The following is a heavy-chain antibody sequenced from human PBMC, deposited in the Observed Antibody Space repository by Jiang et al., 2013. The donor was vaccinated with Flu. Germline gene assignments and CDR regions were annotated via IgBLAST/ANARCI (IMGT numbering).Heavy chain of an antibody. CDR1: GFNFSDYS. V-gene: IGHV3-11*01. Sequence: GGDLVKPGGSLRLSCAAAGFNFSDYSMMWVRQAPGKGLEWVSYVGTSAVTIYHADSVKGRFTISRDNAKNSLSLQMNSLRVDDTAVYYCARVGRWLSWGQGALVTVSS. D-gene: IGHD5-12*01. J-gene: IGHJ4*02. CDR3: ARVGRWLS. CDR2: VGTSAVTI.